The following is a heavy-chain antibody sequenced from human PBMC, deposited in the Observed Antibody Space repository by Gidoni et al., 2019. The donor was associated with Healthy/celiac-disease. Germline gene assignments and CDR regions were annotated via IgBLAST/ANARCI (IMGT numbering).Heavy chain of an antibody. Sequence: QVQLVQYGAEVKKPGSSVKVSCKAYGGTFSSYAISWLLQAPGQGLEWMGGLIPIFGTENYAKKFQGRVTITEDKSTSTAYMELSSLRSEDTAVYYCAREAVAGTDYYYYYMDVWGKVTTVTVSS. J-gene: IGHJ6*03. CDR2: LIPIFGTE. V-gene: IGHV1-69*06. D-gene: IGHD6-19*01. CDR1: GGTFSSYA. CDR3: AREAVAGTDYYYYYMDV.